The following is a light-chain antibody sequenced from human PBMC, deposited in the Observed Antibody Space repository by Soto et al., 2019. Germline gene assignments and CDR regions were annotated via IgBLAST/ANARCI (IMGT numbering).Light chain of an antibody. Sequence: EIILTQSPGTLSLSPGERATLSCRASQSVSSNFLTWYQQKPGQAPRLLIYGASSRATGIPDRFSGSGFGTDFTLTISRLEPEDFAVYYCQQYGRSPLTFGQGTRLEIK. CDR2: GAS. J-gene: IGKJ5*01. V-gene: IGKV3-20*01. CDR3: QQYGRSPLT. CDR1: QSVSSNF.